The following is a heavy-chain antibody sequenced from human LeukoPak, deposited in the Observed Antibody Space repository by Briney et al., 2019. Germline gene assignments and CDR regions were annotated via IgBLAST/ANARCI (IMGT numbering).Heavy chain of an antibody. CDR2: ISSSSSTI. Sequence: GGSLRLSCAASGFTFGSYSMNWVRQAPGKGLEWVSYISSSSSTIYYADSVKGRFTISRDNAKNSLYLQMNSLRAEDTAVYYCATLTLFSITMVRGVITDYWGQGTLVTVSS. D-gene: IGHD3-10*01. CDR1: GFTFGSYS. J-gene: IGHJ4*02. CDR3: ATLTLFSITMVRGVITDY. V-gene: IGHV3-48*04.